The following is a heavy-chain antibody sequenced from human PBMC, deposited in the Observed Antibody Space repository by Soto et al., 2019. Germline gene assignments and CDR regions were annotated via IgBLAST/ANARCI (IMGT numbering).Heavy chain of an antibody. CDR3: ARHAPRRFLFGELLGGNWFDP. Sequence: SETLSLTCTVSGGSISTYYWSWIRQPPGKGLEWIGYISYSGSTNYSPSLKSRVAISVDTSKNQFSLKLSSVTAADTAVYYCARHAPRRFLFGELLGGNWFDPWGPGTLVTVSS. J-gene: IGHJ5*02. CDR1: GGSISTYY. D-gene: IGHD3-10*02. V-gene: IGHV4-59*08. CDR2: ISYSGST.